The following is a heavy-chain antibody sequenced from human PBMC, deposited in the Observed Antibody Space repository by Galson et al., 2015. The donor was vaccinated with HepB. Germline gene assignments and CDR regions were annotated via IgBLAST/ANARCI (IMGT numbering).Heavy chain of an antibody. CDR2: ISGSGGST. J-gene: IGHJ6*02. CDR1: GFTFSSYA. D-gene: IGHD5-24*01. CDR3: AKDVEMATIGRDYYYYGMDV. V-gene: IGHV3-23*01. Sequence: SLRLSCAASGFTFSSYAMSWVRQAPGKGLEWVSAISGSGGSTYYADSVKGRFTISRDNSKNTLYLQMNSLRAEDTAVYYCAKDVEMATIGRDYYYYGMDVWGLGTILTVS.